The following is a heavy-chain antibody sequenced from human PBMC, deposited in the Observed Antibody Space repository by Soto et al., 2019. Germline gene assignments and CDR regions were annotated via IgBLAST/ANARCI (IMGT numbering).Heavy chain of an antibody. CDR2: IYYTGST. J-gene: IGHJ3*02. Sequence: QVQLQESGPGLVKPSETLSLTCSVSGGSISGYYWSWIRQSPAKGLEWIGYIYYTGSTNYNPSLRSRVNLSVDPSKNQFSLKLTSVAAADTAVYYCAKYDFLSGSHDAFNIWGQGTKVTVSS. CDR3: AKYDFLSGSHDAFNI. D-gene: IGHD3-3*01. CDR1: GGSISGYY. V-gene: IGHV4-59*01.